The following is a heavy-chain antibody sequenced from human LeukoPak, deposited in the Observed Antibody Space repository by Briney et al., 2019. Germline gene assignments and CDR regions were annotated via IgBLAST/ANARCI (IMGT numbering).Heavy chain of an antibody. D-gene: IGHD2-2*01. CDR2: TSHDGRNN. Sequence: GGSLRLSCAASGFTFSDYGMHWVRQAPGKGLEWVAVTSHDGRNNLYAESGKGRFTISRDNSKTTLYLQMNSLRAEDTAVYYCAKDVPAAYFDYWGQGTLVTVSS. CDR3: AKDVPAAYFDY. J-gene: IGHJ4*02. V-gene: IGHV3-30*18. CDR1: GFTFSDYG.